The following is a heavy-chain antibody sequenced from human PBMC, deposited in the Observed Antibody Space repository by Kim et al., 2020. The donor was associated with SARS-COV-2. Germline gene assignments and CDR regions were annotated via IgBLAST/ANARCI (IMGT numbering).Heavy chain of an antibody. Sequence: GGSLRLSCAASGFTFSSYWMHWVRQAPGKGLVWVSRINSNGSSTSYADSVKGRFTISRDNAKNTLYLQMNSLRAEDTAVYYCARGGEIAYGMDVWGQGTTVTVS. D-gene: IGHD4-17*01. CDR1: GFTFSSYW. CDR3: ARGGEIAYGMDV. CDR2: INSNGSST. V-gene: IGHV3-74*01. J-gene: IGHJ6*02.